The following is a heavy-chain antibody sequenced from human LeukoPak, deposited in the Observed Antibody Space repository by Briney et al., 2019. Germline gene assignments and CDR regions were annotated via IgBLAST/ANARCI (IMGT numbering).Heavy chain of an antibody. V-gene: IGHV5-51*01. CDR1: GYSFSDYW. Sequence: GESLKISCKGSGYSFSDYWIGWVRQMPWKGLEWMGIIYPADSDTRYSPAFQGQVTISADKSSSTAYLQWSSLKALDTAIYYCARRPPPDYGSGSVNYFFDYWGQGALVTVSS. J-gene: IGHJ4*02. CDR2: IYPADSDT. CDR3: ARRPPPDYGSGSVNYFFDY. D-gene: IGHD3-10*01.